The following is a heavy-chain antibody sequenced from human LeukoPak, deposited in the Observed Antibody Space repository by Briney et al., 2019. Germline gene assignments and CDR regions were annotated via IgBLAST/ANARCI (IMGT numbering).Heavy chain of an antibody. CDR2: INHSGST. Sequence: SETLSLTCAVYGGSFSGYYWSWIRQPPGKGLEWIGVINHSGSTNYNPSLKSRVTISVDTSKNQFSLKLSSVTAADTAVYYCARGGRITMVRGGHPYYFDYWGQGTLVTVSS. J-gene: IGHJ4*02. CDR3: ARGGRITMVRGGHPYYFDY. D-gene: IGHD3-10*01. V-gene: IGHV4-34*01. CDR1: GGSFSGYY.